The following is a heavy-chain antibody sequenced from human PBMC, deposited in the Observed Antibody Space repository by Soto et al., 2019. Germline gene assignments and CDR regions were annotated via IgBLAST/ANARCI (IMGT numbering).Heavy chain of an antibody. Sequence: QVQLVQSGAEVKKPGASVKVSCXXXXXXFTSFXISWVRQAPGQGLEWMGWISAYNGNTNYAQNLQGRVTMTTDTSTSTAYMELXXXXXXXXXXXXCAXDSPPIASWGQGTLVTVSS. CDR2: ISAYNGNT. D-gene: IGHD3-3*02. CDR3: AXDSPPIAS. J-gene: IGHJ5*02. V-gene: IGHV1-18*01. CDR1: XXXFTSFX.